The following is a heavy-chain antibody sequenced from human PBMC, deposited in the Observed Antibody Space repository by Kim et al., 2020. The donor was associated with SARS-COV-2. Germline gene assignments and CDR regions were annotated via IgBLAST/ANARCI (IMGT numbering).Heavy chain of an antibody. Sequence: GGSLRLSCAASGFTFSSYSMNWVRQAPGKGLEWVSYISSSSSTIYYADSVKGRFTISRDNAKNSLYLQMNSLRDEDTAVYYCARDGYYGSGSYYNFPPYYYYGMDVWGQGTTVTVSS. D-gene: IGHD3-10*01. J-gene: IGHJ6*02. CDR2: ISSSSSTI. CDR3: ARDGYYGSGSYYNFPPYYYYGMDV. CDR1: GFTFSSYS. V-gene: IGHV3-48*02.